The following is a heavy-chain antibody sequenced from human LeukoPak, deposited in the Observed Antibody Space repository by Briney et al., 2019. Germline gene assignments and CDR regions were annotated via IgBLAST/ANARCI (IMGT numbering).Heavy chain of an antibody. J-gene: IGHJ4*02. D-gene: IGHD2-21*02. CDR3: ARTAYCGGDCYDKNFDY. Sequence: SETLSLTCAVYGGSFSGYYWSLIRQPPGKGLEWIGEINHSGSTNYNPSLKSRVTISVDTSKNQFSLKLSSVTAADTAVYYCARTAYCGGDCYDKNFDYWGQGTLVTVSS. V-gene: IGHV4-34*01. CDR1: GGSFSGYY. CDR2: INHSGST.